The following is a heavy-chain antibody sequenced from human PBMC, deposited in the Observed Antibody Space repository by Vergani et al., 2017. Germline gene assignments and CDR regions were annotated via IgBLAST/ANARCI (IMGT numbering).Heavy chain of an antibody. Sequence: QVQLQESGPGLVKPSETLSLTCTVSGGSISSYYWSWIRQPPGKGLEWIGYIYYSGSTNYNPSLKSRVTISVDTSKNQFSLKLSSVTAADTAVYYCARVGTSSNRDYFDYWGQGTLVTVSS. CDR2: IYYSGST. J-gene: IGHJ4*02. V-gene: IGHV4-59*01. CDR3: ARVGTSSNRDYFDY. D-gene: IGHD2-2*01. CDR1: GGSISSYY.